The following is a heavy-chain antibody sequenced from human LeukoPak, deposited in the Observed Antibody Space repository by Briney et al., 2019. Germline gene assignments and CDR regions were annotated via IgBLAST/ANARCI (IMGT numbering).Heavy chain of an antibody. CDR1: GYSISSGYY. V-gene: IGHV4-38-2*01. Sequence: SETLSLTCAVSGYSISSGYYWGWIRQPPGKGLEWIGSMYHSGTTYYNPSLKSRVTISVDTSKNQFSLKLSFVTAADTAVYYAVAGYYGRGDYWGQGTLVTVSS. CDR2: MYHSGTT. J-gene: IGHJ4*02. CDR3: VAGYYGRGDY. D-gene: IGHD3-9*01.